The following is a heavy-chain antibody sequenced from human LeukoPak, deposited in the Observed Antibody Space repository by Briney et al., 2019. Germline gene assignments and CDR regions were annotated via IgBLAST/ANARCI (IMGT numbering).Heavy chain of an antibody. CDR2: ISYDGSNK. D-gene: IGHD3-22*01. V-gene: IGHV3-30-3*01. CDR1: GFTFSSYA. J-gene: IGHJ4*02. Sequence: GGSLRLSCAASGFTFSSYAMHWVRQAPGKGLEWVAVISYDGSNKYYADSVKGRFTISRDNSKNTLYLQMNSLRAEDTAVYYCATEPPYYYDSSGYGTYYFDYWGQGTLVTVSS. CDR3: ATEPPYYYDSSGYGTYYFDY.